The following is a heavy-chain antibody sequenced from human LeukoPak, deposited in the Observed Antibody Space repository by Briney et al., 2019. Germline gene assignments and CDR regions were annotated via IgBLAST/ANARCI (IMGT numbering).Heavy chain of an antibody. J-gene: IGHJ4*02. V-gene: IGHV3-23*01. CDR1: GFTFSNYA. D-gene: IGHD3-22*01. CDR3: AKNYDSSGYYLSY. CDR2: ISGSGEST. Sequence: PGGSLRLSCAASGFTFSNYAMSWVRQAPGKGLEWVSAISGSGESTYYADSVKGRFTISRDNSKNTMHLQMNSLRAEDTAVYYCAKNYDSSGYYLSYWGQGTLVTVSS.